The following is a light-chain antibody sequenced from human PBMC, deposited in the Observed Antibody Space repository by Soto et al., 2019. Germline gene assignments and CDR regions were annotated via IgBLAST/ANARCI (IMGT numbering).Light chain of an antibody. Sequence: DIQMTQSPSSLSASVGDRVTITCGASQNIRNYLNWYQQTPGKAPKLLIYAAYSLQSGVSSMFSGSGSGTDFTLTITSLQPDDSGTYYCQQSSSTPYTFCQGTKLEIK. J-gene: IGKJ2*01. CDR3: QQSSSTPYT. CDR1: QNIRNY. V-gene: IGKV1-39*01. CDR2: AAY.